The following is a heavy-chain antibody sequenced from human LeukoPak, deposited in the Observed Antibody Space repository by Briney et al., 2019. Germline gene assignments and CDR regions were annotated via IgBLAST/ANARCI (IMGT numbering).Heavy chain of an antibody. CDR3: ARAGTYGGYKVFDN. V-gene: IGHV3-11*01. CDR1: RFIFSNYY. J-gene: IGHJ5*02. Sequence: PGGSLRLSSAASRFIFSNYYMSWIRQTPGKGLEWIANIGADGTSDYYADPAKGRFTISRDNARNSLLLQMHRLRVEDTDVYFCARAGTYGGYKVFDNWGQGILVTVSS. CDR2: IGADGTSD. D-gene: IGHD5-12*01.